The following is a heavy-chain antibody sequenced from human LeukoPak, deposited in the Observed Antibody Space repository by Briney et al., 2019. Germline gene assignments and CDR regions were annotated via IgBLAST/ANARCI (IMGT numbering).Heavy chain of an antibody. CDR3: AKGGTGYCSSTSCYSDY. D-gene: IGHD2-2*01. V-gene: IGHV1-69*04. CDR1: GGTFSSYA. CDR2: IIPILGIA. Sequence: GASVKVSCKASGGTFSSYAISWVRQAPGQGLEWMGRIIPILGIANYAQKFQGRVTITADKSTSTAYMELSSLRSEDTAVYYCAKGGTGYCSSTSCYSDYWGQGTLVTVSS. J-gene: IGHJ4*02.